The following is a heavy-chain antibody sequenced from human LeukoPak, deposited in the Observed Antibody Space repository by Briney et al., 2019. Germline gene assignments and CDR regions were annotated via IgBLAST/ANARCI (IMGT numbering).Heavy chain of an antibody. CDR3: AGAAAGTNSWYYFDY. V-gene: IGHV4-30-4*01. CDR2: IHYSGST. Sequence: ASETLSLTCTVSGDSISSGDNYWSWIRQPPGKGLEWIGYIHYSGSTYYNPSLKSRVIISGDMSKNQFSLTLDSLTAADSAMYYCAGAAAGTNSWYYFDYWGQGTLVTVSS. D-gene: IGHD6-19*01. CDR1: GDSISSGDNY. J-gene: IGHJ4*02.